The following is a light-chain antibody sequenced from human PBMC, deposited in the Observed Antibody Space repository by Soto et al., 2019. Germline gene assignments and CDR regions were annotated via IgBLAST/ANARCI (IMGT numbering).Light chain of an antibody. CDR2: EGS. CDR1: SSDVGSYNL. J-gene: IGLJ1*01. CDR3: CSYAGSSTFYV. V-gene: IGLV2-23*01. Sequence: QSLLTNPASVSGSPGQSITISCTGTSSDVGSYNLVSWYQQHPGKAPKLMIYEGSKRPSGVSNRFSGSKSGNTASLTISGLQAEDEADYYCCSYAGSSTFYVFGTGTKVTVL.